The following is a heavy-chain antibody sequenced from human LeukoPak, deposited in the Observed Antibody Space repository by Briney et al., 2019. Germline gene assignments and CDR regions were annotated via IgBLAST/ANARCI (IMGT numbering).Heavy chain of an antibody. CDR1: GFTFDDYA. J-gene: IGHJ4*02. V-gene: IGHV3-9*01. Sequence: PGRSLRLSCAASGFTFDDYAMHWVRQAPGKGLEWVSGISWNSGSIGYADSVKGRFTISRDNAKNSLYLQMNSLRAEDTALYYCAKDVNAKYGSGSYYNYWGQGTLVTVSS. CDR2: ISWNSGSI. D-gene: IGHD3-10*01. CDR3: AKDVNAKYGSGSYYNY.